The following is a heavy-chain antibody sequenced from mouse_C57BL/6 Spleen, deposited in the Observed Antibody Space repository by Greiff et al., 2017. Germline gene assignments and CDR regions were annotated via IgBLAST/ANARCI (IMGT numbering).Heavy chain of an antibody. CDR2: ISSGSSTI. CDR1: GFTFSDYG. D-gene: IGHD1-1*01. V-gene: IGHV5-17*01. Sequence: EVKLMESGGGLVKPGGSLKLSCAATGFTFSDYGMQWVRQAPGKGLEWIAYISSGSSTIYYADTVKGRFTISRDNAKNTLFLQMTSLRSEDTAMYYCARRTKVVAFDYWGQGTTLTVSA. CDR3: ARRTKVVAFDY. J-gene: IGHJ2*01.